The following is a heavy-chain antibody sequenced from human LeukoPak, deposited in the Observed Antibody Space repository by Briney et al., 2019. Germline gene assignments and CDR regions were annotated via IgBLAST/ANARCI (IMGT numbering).Heavy chain of an antibody. J-gene: IGHJ4*02. CDR1: GFTFINAW. CDR2: IKSKTDGGTT. Sequence: GSLRLSCAASGFTFINAWMSWVRQAPGKGLEWVGRIKSKTDGGTTDYAAPVKGRFTISRDDSKNTLYLQMNSLKTEDTAVYYCTTDSGYYYVDYWGQGTLVTVSS. V-gene: IGHV3-15*01. CDR3: TTDSGYYYVDY. D-gene: IGHD3-22*01.